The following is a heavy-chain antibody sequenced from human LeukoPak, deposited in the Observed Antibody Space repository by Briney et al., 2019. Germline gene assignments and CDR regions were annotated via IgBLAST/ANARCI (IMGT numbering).Heavy chain of an antibody. CDR2: ISSSSITI. J-gene: IGHJ4*02. CDR1: GFAFSSYS. D-gene: IGHD2-15*01. CDR3: ARDRGGSYSAIDY. Sequence: GGSLRLSCAASGFAFSSYSLNWVRQAPGKGLEWVSFISSSSITIYYADSVKGRFTISRDNAEKSLYLQMNSLRAEDTAVYYCARDRGGSYSAIDYWGQGTLVTVSS. V-gene: IGHV3-48*04.